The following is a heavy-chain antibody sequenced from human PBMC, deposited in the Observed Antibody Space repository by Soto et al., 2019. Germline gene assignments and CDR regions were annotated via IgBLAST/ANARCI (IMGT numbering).Heavy chain of an antibody. CDR1: GFTFSNAW. Sequence: PGGSLRLSCAASGFTFSNAWMSWVRQAPGKGLEWVGRIKSKTDGGTTDYAAPVKGRFTISRDDSKNTLYLQMNSLKTEDTAVYYCTTYIVVVVAATPLNFDYWGQGTLVTVSS. J-gene: IGHJ4*02. CDR3: TTYIVVVVAATPLNFDY. V-gene: IGHV3-15*01. D-gene: IGHD2-15*01. CDR2: IKSKTDGGTT.